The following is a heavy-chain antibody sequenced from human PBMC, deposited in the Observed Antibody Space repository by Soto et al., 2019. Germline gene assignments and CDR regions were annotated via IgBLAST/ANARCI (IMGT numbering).Heavy chain of an antibody. V-gene: IGHV1-8*02. D-gene: IGHD6-19*01. CDR2: LNPNSGDT. Sequence: ASVKVSCKASGYTFTSYAMNWVRQAPGQGLEWMGWLNPNSGDTGYAQKFQGRVTLTRNTSINTAYIELSSLTSDDTAVYYCATSGGGWYLYWGQGTLVTVSS. J-gene: IGHJ4*02. CDR3: ATSGGGWYLY. CDR1: GYTFTSYA.